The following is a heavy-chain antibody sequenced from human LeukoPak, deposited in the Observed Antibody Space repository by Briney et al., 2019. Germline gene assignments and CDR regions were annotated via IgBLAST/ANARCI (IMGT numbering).Heavy chain of an antibody. V-gene: IGHV3-33*01. CDR3: ARAGQWFGEPVDY. Sequence: GGSLRLSCAASGFTFSSYGMHWVRQAPGKGLEWVAVIWYDGSNKYYADSVKGRFTISRDNSKNTLYLQMNSLRAEDTAVYYCARAGQWFGEPVDYWGQGTLVTVSS. D-gene: IGHD3-10*01. CDR1: GFTFSSYG. J-gene: IGHJ4*02. CDR2: IWYDGSNK.